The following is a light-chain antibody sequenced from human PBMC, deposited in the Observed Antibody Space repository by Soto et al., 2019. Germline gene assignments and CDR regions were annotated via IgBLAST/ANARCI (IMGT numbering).Light chain of an antibody. Sequence: DIQMTQSPSTLSASVGDRVTITCRASQSISTWLAWYPQKPGKAPKLLIYDASSLESGVPSRFSGSGSGTEFTRTISSLQPDDFATYYCQQDNSYRTFGQGTKVEIK. CDR1: QSISTW. CDR2: DAS. J-gene: IGKJ1*01. V-gene: IGKV1-5*01. CDR3: QQDNSYRT.